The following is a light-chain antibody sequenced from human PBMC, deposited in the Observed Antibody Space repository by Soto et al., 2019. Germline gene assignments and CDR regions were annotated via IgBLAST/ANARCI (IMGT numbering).Light chain of an antibody. J-gene: IGKJ5*01. Sequence: EIVMTQSPATLSVSPGERVPLSCRASQSVSSNLAWYQQKPGQAPRLLIYGASTRATGIPARFSGSGSGTEFTLTISSLQSEEFAVYYCEQYNNWPITFGQGTRLEIK. CDR1: QSVSSN. CDR2: GAS. V-gene: IGKV3-15*01. CDR3: EQYNNWPIT.